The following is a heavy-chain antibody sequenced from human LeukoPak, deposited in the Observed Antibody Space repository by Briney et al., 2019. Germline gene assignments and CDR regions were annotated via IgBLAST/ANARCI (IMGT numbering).Heavy chain of an antibody. V-gene: IGHV1-2*02. Sequence: ASVKVSCKASGYTFTDYYMHWVRQAPGQGFEWMGWINPNGGDTNYAQKFQGRVTMTRDTSISTAHMEVSRLRSDDTAVYYCARANFLYCSSSTCLFDYWGQGTLVTVSS. CDR1: GYTFTDYY. CDR2: INPNGGDT. D-gene: IGHD2-2*01. CDR3: ARANFLYCSSSTCLFDY. J-gene: IGHJ4*02.